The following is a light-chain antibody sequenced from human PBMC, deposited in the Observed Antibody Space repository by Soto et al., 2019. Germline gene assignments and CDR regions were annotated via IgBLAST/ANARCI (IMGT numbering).Light chain of an antibody. V-gene: IGLV2-14*03. CDR2: DVN. CDR3: TSWTTSTTVI. Sequence: QSVLTQPASVSGSPGQSITISCTGTSSDIGAYNFVFWYQQHPGKAPKLMLYDVNIRPSGVSHRFSGSKSGNTASLTFSGHQAEDEADYYCTSWTTSTTVIFGGGTKLTVL. J-gene: IGLJ2*01. CDR1: SSDIGAYNF.